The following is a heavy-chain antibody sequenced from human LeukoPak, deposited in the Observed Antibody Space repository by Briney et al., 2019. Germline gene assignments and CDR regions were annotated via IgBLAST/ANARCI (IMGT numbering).Heavy chain of an antibody. Sequence: GGSLRLSCEASGLSFSNYWMHWVRQAPGKGLVWVSRINPEETTISYADSVKGRFTISRDNARNTLYLQMNSLRAEDTAVYFCTGGTFGARDCWGQGTLVTVSS. CDR1: GLSFSNYW. D-gene: IGHD3-10*01. V-gene: IGHV3-74*01. J-gene: IGHJ4*02. CDR2: INPEETTI. CDR3: TGGTFGARDC.